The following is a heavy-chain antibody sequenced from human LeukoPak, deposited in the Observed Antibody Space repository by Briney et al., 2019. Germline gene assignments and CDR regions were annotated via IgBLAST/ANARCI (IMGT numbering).Heavy chain of an antibody. Sequence: SETLSLTCTVSGGSISSSSYYWGWIRQPPGKGLEGIGSIYYSGSTYYNPSLKSRVTISVDTSKNQFSLKLSSVTAADTAVYYCARTGRDDDYVWGSYRRATFDYWGQGTLVTVSS. V-gene: IGHV4-39*01. CDR3: ARTGRDDDYVWGSYRRATFDY. J-gene: IGHJ4*02. CDR2: IYYSGST. CDR1: GGSISSSSYY. D-gene: IGHD3-16*02.